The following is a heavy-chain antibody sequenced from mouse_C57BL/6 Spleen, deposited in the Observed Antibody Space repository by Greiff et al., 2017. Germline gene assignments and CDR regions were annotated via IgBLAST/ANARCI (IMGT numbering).Heavy chain of an antibody. J-gene: IGHJ1*03. CDR1: GYSITSGYY. V-gene: IGHV3-6*01. CDR3: ARAGNRWYFDV. CDR2: ISYDGSN. D-gene: IGHD2-1*01. Sequence: EVKLMESGPGLVKPSQSLSLTCSVTGYSITSGYYWNWIRQFPGNKLEWMGYISYDGSNNYNPSLKNRISITRDTSKNQFFLKLNSVTTEDTATYYCARAGNRWYFDVWGTGTTVTVSS.